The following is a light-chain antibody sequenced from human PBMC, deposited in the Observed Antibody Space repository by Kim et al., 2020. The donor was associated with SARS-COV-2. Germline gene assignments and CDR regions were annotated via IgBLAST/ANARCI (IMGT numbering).Light chain of an antibody. CDR2: GNS. CDR3: QSYDSILSASM. J-gene: IGLJ3*02. Sequence: RVTSSCTGSSSNIGAVYDVPWYQQVPGTAPKLLIFGNSNRPSGVPDRFSGSKSGTSASLAITGLQPEAEADYSCQSYDSILSASMFGGGTQLTVL. V-gene: IGLV1-40*01. CDR1: SSNIGAVYD.